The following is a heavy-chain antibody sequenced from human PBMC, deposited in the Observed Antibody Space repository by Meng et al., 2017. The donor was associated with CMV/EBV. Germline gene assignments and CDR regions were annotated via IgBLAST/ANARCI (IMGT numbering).Heavy chain of an antibody. CDR1: GGSFSGYY. D-gene: IGHD2-2*01. V-gene: IGHV4-34*01. J-gene: IGHJ5*02. CDR3: ARTYCSSTSCRYRNGGWFDP. Sequence: SETLSLTCAVYGGSFSGYYWSWIRQPPGKGLEWIGEINHSGSTNYNPSLKSRVTISVDTSKNQFSLKLSSVTAADTAVYYCARTYCSSTSCRYRNGGWFDPWGQGTLVTVSS. CDR2: INHSGST.